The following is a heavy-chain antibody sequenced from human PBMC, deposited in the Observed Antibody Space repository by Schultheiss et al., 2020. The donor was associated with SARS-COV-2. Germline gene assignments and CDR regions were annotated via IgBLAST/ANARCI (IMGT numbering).Heavy chain of an antibody. D-gene: IGHD2-21*01. Sequence: GGSLRLSCAASGFTFSSYSMNWVRQASGKGLEWVSANSGSGESTYYADSVKGRFTISRDNAKNSLYLQMNSLRAEDTAVYYCARAVDDAFDIWGQGTMVTVSS. J-gene: IGHJ3*02. CDR1: GFTFSSYS. CDR2: NSGSGEST. V-gene: IGHV3-21*01. CDR3: ARAVDDAFDI.